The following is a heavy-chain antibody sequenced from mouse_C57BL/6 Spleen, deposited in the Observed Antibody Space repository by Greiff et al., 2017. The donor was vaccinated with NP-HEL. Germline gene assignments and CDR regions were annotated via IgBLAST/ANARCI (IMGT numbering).Heavy chain of an antibody. D-gene: IGHD1-1*01. CDR3: ARGNEDYGSSWYFDV. CDR1: GFTFSDYG. CDR2: ISNLAYSI. J-gene: IGHJ1*03. V-gene: IGHV5-15*01. Sequence: EVQVVESGGGLVQPGGSLKLSCAASGFTFSDYGMAWVRQAPRKGPEWVAFISNLAYSIYYADTVTGRFTISRENAKTTLYLEMSSLRSEDTAMYYCARGNEDYGSSWYFDVWGTGTTVTVSS.